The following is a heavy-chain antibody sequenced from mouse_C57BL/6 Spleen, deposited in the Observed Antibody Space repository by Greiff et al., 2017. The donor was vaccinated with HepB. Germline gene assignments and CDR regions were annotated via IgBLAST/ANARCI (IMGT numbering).Heavy chain of an antibody. J-gene: IGHJ2*01. D-gene: IGHD2-3*01. CDR2: ISYDGSN. V-gene: IGHV3-6*01. CDR3: ARGGYYTFFDY. Sequence: EVQLQQSGPGLVKPSQSLSLTCSVTGYSITSGYYWNWIRQFPGNKLEWMGYISYDGSNNYNPSLKNRISITRDTSKNQFFLKLNPVTTEDTATYYCARGGYYTFFDYWGQGTTLTVSS. CDR1: GYSITSGYY.